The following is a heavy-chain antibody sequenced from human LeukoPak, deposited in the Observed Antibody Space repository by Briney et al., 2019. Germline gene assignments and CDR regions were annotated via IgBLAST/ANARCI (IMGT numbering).Heavy chain of an antibody. CDR1: EFTFSSYW. J-gene: IGHJ4*02. V-gene: IGHV3-7*01. Sequence: GGSLRLSCAASEFTFSSYWMSWVRQAPGKGLEWVANIKQDGGEKYYLDSVKGRFTVSRDNAKNSLYLLMNSLRAEDTAVYYCARLGARQILEYWGQGTLVTVSS. D-gene: IGHD4-17*01. CDR2: IKQDGGEK. CDR3: ARLGARQILEY.